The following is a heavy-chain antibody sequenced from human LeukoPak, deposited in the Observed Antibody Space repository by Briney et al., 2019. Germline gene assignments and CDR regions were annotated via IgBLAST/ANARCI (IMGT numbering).Heavy chain of an antibody. V-gene: IGHV3-23*01. CDR2: ISGSGGST. CDR3: AKAGGDFWSGYYRYYMDV. J-gene: IGHJ6*03. Sequence: GGSLRLSCAAPRFTFSSYAMSWVRKAPGKGLEWVSAISGSGGSTYYADSVKGRFTISRDNSKNTLYLQMNSLRAEDTAVYYCAKAGGDFWSGYYRYYMDVWGKGTTVTVSS. D-gene: IGHD3-3*01. CDR1: RFTFSSYA.